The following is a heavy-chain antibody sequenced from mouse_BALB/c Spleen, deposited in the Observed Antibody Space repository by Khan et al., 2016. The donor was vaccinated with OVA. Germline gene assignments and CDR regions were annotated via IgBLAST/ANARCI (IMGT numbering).Heavy chain of an antibody. D-gene: IGHD2-2*01. CDR1: GYTFTSYY. CDR3: TSSGYGSFAY. J-gene: IGHJ3*01. CDR2: INPSSGGT. Sequence: QVQLKESGAELVKPGASVRLSCKASGYTFTSYYLYWVKQRPGQGLEWIGDINPSSGGTNFNEKFKSKATLTVDKSSSTAYIQLNSLTSEDSAVYYGTSSGYGSFAYWGQGTLVTVSA. V-gene: IGHV1S81*02.